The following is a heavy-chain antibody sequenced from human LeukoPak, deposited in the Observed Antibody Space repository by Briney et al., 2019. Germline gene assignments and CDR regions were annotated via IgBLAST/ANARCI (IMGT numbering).Heavy chain of an antibody. D-gene: IGHD4-11*01. CDR3: AKRTDYSNYGPFDY. Sequence: PGGSLRLSCAASGFTFSSYAMSWLRQAPGKGLEWVSAISGSGGSTYYADSVKGRFTISRDNSKNTLFLQMNSLRAEDTAVYYCAKRTDYSNYGPFDYWGQGTLVTVSS. V-gene: IGHV3-23*01. J-gene: IGHJ4*02. CDR2: ISGSGGST. CDR1: GFTFSSYA.